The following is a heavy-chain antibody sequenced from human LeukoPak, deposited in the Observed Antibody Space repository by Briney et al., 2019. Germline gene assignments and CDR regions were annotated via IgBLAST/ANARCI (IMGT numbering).Heavy chain of an antibody. Sequence: PGGSLRLSCAASGFTFSYYWMNWVRQAPGKELEWVANIKQDGSEKYYVDSVKGRFTISRDNDKNSLYLQMNSLRAEDTAVYYCARGRGALDYWGQGTLVTVSS. CDR1: GFTFSYYW. V-gene: IGHV3-7*04. CDR2: IKQDGSEK. CDR3: ARGRGALDY. J-gene: IGHJ4*02. D-gene: IGHD3-10*01.